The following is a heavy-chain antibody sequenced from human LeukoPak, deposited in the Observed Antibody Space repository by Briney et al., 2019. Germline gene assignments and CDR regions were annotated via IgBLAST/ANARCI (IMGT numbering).Heavy chain of an antibody. CDR2: IKQDGYEK. CDR1: GFTFSGYW. D-gene: IGHD1-26*01. Sequence: GGSLRLSCAASGFTFSGYWMSWVRQTPEKGLEWVANIKQDGYEKYYVGSVKGRFTISRDNAKNSLYLQMNSLRADDTAVYYCARDKIVGPTTLDYWGQGTLVTVSS. J-gene: IGHJ4*02. CDR3: ARDKIVGPTTLDY. V-gene: IGHV3-7*01.